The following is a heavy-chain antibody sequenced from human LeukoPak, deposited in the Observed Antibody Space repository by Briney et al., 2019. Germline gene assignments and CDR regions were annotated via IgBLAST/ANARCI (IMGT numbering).Heavy chain of an antibody. Sequence: PGGSLRLSCAASGFTFTNHAMSWVRQAAGKGLEWVSTISGNGVDTYYTDSVQGRFTISRDNPKNTLYLQMNSLRVEDTAVYYCAKLYSSGRYYFDYWGQGTLVTVSS. D-gene: IGHD6-19*01. CDR1: GFTFTNHA. V-gene: IGHV3-23*01. J-gene: IGHJ4*02. CDR2: ISGNGVDT. CDR3: AKLYSSGRYYFDY.